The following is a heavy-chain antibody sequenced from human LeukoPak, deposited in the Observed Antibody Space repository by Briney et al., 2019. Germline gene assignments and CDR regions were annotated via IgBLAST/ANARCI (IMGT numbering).Heavy chain of an antibody. CDR1: GFTFSSYS. J-gene: IGHJ6*02. D-gene: IGHD1-26*01. CDR2: ISSSSSYI. Sequence: PGGSLRLSCAASGFTFSSYSMNWVRQAPGKGLEWVSSISSSSSYIYYADSVKGRFTISRDNAKNSLYLQMNSLRAEDTAVYYCARERPALWAPKDYYGMDVWGQGTTVTVSS. CDR3: ARERPALWAPKDYYGMDV. V-gene: IGHV3-21*01.